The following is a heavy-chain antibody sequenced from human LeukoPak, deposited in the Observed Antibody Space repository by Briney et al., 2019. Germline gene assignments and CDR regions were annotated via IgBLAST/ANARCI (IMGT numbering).Heavy chain of an antibody. CDR1: GSMFSDYY. V-gene: IGHV3-11*04. CDR2: ISNDSVDK. CDR3: ARRDWVSGAVRAFDI. J-gene: IGHJ3*02. Sequence: GGSLRLSCVGSGSMFSDYYMSWISQAPGRGLEWVSYISNDSVDKYYVDSVRGRFTISRDNAKKSMYLQMSGLRVEDTAVYYCARRDWVSGAVRAFDIWGQGTMVTVSS. D-gene: IGHD3-3*01.